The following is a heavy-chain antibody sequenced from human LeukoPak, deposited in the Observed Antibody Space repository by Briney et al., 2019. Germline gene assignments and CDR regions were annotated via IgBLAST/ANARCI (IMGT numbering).Heavy chain of an antibody. V-gene: IGHV1-2*02. J-gene: IGHJ5*02. CDR1: GYTFSGYN. D-gene: IGHD1-1*01. CDR2: ISCNSGVT. CDR3: ARGGADWNDEAHTWLDP. Sequence: GASVKVSRKASGYTFSGYNIHWVRQAPGQGLEWVGWISCNSGVTKVAQKFQGRVTMTRDTSIITAYMEVTRLTSDDTAVYYCARGGADWNDEAHTWLDPWGQGTLVIVSS.